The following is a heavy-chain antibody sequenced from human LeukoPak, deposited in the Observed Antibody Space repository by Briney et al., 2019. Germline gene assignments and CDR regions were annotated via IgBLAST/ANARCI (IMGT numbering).Heavy chain of an antibody. J-gene: IGHJ3*02. V-gene: IGHV3-20*04. CDR3: ARSKFDVLRFLEWFLGAFDI. CDR2: INWNGGST. Sequence: PGGSLRLSCAASGFTFDDYGMSWVRQAPGKGLEWVSGINWNGGSTGYADSVKGRLTISRDNAKKSLYLQMNSLRAEDTALYYCARSKFDVLRFLEWFLGAFDIWGQGTMVTVSS. CDR1: GFTFDDYG. D-gene: IGHD3-3*01.